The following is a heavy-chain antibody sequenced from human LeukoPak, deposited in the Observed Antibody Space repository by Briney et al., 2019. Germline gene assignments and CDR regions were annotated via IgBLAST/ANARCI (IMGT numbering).Heavy chain of an antibody. CDR2: IKSKTDGGTT. V-gene: IGHV3-15*01. Sequence: GGSLRLSCAASGFTFSNAWMSWVRQAPGKGLEWVGRIKSKTDGGTTDYAAPVKGRFTISRDDSKNTLYLQMNSLKTEDTAVYYCTTDVDTAMVSYASDIWGQGTMVTVFS. CDR3: TTDVDTAMVSYASDI. J-gene: IGHJ3*02. CDR1: GFTFSNAW. D-gene: IGHD5-18*01.